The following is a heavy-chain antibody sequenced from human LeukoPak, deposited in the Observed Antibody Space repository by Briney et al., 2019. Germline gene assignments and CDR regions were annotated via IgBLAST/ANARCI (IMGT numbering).Heavy chain of an antibody. CDR2: IRYDGSNK. J-gene: IGHJ4*02. D-gene: IGHD3-10*01. CDR3: AKRWFGELSAEAPARSRAER. V-gene: IGHV3-30*02. CDR1: GFTFSSYG. Sequence: GGSLRLSCAASGFTFSSYGMHWVRQAPGKGLEWVAFIRYDGSNKYYADSVKGRFTISRDNSKNTLYLQMNSLRAEDTAVYYCAKRWFGELSAEAPARSRAERWGQGTLVTVSS.